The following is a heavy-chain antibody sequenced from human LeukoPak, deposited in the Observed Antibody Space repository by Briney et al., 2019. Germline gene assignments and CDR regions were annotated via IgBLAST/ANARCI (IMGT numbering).Heavy chain of an antibody. J-gene: IGHJ3*02. D-gene: IGHD1-1*01. CDR3: VRRVARTGIYAFDI. CDR1: GGSISSYY. V-gene: IGHV4-4*07. Sequence: SETLSLTCTVSGGSISSYYWSWIRQPAGKGLEWIGRIYTSGSTNYNPSLKSRVTMSVDTSKIQFSLKLSSVTAADTAVYYCVRRVARTGIYAFDIWGQGTIVTVSS. CDR2: IYTSGST.